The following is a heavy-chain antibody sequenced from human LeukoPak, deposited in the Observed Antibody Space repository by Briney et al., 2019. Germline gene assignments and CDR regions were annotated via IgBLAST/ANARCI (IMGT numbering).Heavy chain of an antibody. CDR1: GHTFTGYY. J-gene: IGHJ4*02. D-gene: IGHD1-26*01. Sequence: ASVKVSCKASGHTFTGYYMHWVRQAPGQGLEWMGWINPNSGGTNYAQKFQGRVTMTRDTSISTAYMDLSGLRSDDTAVYYCARGDSGSYYGVYWGQGTLVTVSS. CDR3: ARGDSGSYYGVY. V-gene: IGHV1-2*02. CDR2: INPNSGGT.